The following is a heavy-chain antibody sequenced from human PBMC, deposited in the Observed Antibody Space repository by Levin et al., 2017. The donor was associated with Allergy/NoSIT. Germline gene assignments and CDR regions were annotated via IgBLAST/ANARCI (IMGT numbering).Heavy chain of an antibody. D-gene: IGHD3-10*01. CDR2: ITNSGGST. CDR1: GFTFNAYA. CDR3: ATHWRKVREGDS. Sequence: GGSLRLSCAASGFTFNAYAMKWIRQAPGKGLEYVSSITNSGGSTNYADSLTGRFTISRDNSKNTVFLQMNSLRAEDTAIYFCATHWRKVREGDSWGQGTLVTVSS. V-gene: IGHV3-23*01. J-gene: IGHJ5*01.